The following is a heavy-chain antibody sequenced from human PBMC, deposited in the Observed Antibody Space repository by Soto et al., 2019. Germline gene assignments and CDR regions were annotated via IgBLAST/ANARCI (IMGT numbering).Heavy chain of an antibody. J-gene: IGHJ6*02. Sequence: GESLKISCKGSGYSFTSYWIGWVRQMPGKGLEWMGIIYPGDSDTSYSPSFQGQVTISADKSISTAYLQWSSLKASDTAMYYCARHPFIYGGNSDYYYYGMDVWGQGTTVTVSS. D-gene: IGHD2-21*02. V-gene: IGHV5-51*01. CDR2: IYPGDSDT. CDR3: ARHPFIYGGNSDYYYYGMDV. CDR1: GYSFTSYW.